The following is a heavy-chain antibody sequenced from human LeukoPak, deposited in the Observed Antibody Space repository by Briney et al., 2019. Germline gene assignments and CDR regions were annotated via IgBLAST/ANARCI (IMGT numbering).Heavy chain of an antibody. D-gene: IGHD6-19*01. Sequence: PGGSLRLSCAASGFTFSSYAMNWVRQAPGKGLEWVSIISGSADTTYYADSVKGRFTISRDNSKSTLYLQMNSLRAEDTAVYYCAKRAVAGTGRAFDIWGQGTMVTVPS. CDR2: ISGSADTT. V-gene: IGHV3-23*01. CDR3: AKRAVAGTGRAFDI. J-gene: IGHJ3*02. CDR1: GFTFSSYA.